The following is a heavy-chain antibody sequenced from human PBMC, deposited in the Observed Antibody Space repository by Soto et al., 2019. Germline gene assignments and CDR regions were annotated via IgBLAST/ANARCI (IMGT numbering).Heavy chain of an antibody. Sequence: ASVKVSCKASGYTFSSYGITWVRQAPGQGLEWMGWISADDGNTKYAQKLQGRLTMTTDTSTRTAYMELRSLRSDDTAVYYCARDPPRFWEWLSLDYGGQGPLVTVSS. D-gene: IGHD3-3*01. J-gene: IGHJ4*02. CDR2: ISADDGNT. CDR1: GYTFSSYG. CDR3: ARDPPRFWEWLSLDY. V-gene: IGHV1-18*01.